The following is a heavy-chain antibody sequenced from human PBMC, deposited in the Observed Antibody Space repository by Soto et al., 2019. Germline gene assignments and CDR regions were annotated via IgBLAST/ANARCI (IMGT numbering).Heavy chain of an antibody. V-gene: IGHV3-64D*06. CDR3: AHRRTQIAAAGTADWYFDY. J-gene: IGHJ4*02. D-gene: IGHD6-13*01. CDR2: ISSNGGNT. Sequence: GGSLRLSCSASGFTFNTFAMHWVRQTPGKGLEFVSAISSNGGNTYYADSVKGRFAISRDNSKNTLYLQMYSLRPVDTATYYCAHRRTQIAAAGTADWYFDYWGQGTLVTVSS. CDR1: GFTFNTFA.